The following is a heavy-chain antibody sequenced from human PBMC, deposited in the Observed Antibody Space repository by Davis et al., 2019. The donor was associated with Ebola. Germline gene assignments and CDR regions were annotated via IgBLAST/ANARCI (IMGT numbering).Heavy chain of an antibody. CDR2: INPRGKV. J-gene: IGHJ6*03. CDR3: AKGFSMKAVPQNGYLDV. V-gene: IGHV4-34*01. Sequence: PSETLSLTCAVDGGSLNDYFWGWIRQPPGKGLEWIGEINPRGKVKYNPSLKSRVTMSVDSSTNQLSLTLTSVTAADTATYYCAKGFSMKAVPQNGYLDVWGKGTTVTVSS. CDR1: GGSLNDYF. D-gene: IGHD3-22*01.